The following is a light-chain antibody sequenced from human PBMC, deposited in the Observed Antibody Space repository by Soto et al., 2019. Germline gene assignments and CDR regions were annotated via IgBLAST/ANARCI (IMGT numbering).Light chain of an antibody. CDR1: SSNIGSNT. V-gene: IGLV1-44*01. Sequence: QSVLTQPPSASGTPGQRVTISCSGSSSNIGSNTVNWYQQLPGTAPKLLMYSNNQRPSGVPDRFSGSKSGTSASLAISGLQSGDEADYYCAAWDDSLNALVFGGGTQLTVL. J-gene: IGLJ2*01. CDR3: AAWDDSLNALV. CDR2: SNN.